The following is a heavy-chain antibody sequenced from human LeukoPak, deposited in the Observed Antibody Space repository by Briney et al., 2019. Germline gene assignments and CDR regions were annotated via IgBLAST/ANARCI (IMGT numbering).Heavy chain of an antibody. CDR1: GYTFTSYY. Sequence: GASVKVSCKASGYTFTSYYMHWVRQAPGQGLEWMGIINPSGGSTSYAQKFQGRVTMTRDMSTSTVYMELSSLRSEDTAVYYCARGQTLRFLGWLLHAFDIWGQGTMVTVSS. CDR2: INPSGGST. V-gene: IGHV1-46*01. J-gene: IGHJ3*02. D-gene: IGHD3-3*01. CDR3: ARGQTLRFLGWLLHAFDI.